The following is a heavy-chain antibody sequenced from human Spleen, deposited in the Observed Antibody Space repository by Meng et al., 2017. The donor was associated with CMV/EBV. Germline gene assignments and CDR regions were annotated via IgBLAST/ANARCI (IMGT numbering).Heavy chain of an antibody. J-gene: IGHJ4*02. CDR1: GYHFTNYY. Sequence: SCKASGYHFTNYYIYWVRQAPGQGLECMGWISAYSGNTNYAQRLQGRVTMTIDTSTSTAYMELRSLRSDDTAVYYCARSYLTYLDYWGQGSLVTVSS. CDR3: ARSYLTYLDY. CDR2: ISAYSGNT. V-gene: IGHV1-18*04.